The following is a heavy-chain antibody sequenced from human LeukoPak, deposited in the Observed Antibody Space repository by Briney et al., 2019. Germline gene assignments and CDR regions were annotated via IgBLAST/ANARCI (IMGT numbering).Heavy chain of an antibody. V-gene: IGHV5-51*01. CDR2: IYPGDSRT. D-gene: IGHD6-6*01. CDR3: ARRDLLSTSSGP. Sequence: GESLKISCEAFGYPFTNYWIGWVRQIPGKGLEWMGVIYPGDSRTRYNPSFQGQVTISADKSVNTAYLQWSRLKASDTAIYYCARRDLLSTSSGPWGQGTLVTVSS. J-gene: IGHJ5*02. CDR1: GYPFTNYW.